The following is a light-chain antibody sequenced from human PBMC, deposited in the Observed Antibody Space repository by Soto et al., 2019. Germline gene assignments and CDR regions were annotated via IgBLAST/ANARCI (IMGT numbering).Light chain of an antibody. CDR2: EAT. Sequence: QSALGQPASVSGSPGQSITIPCTGSSSDVGSNNLVSWYQQHPGKAPKVMIYEATKRPSGVSNRFSGSKSGNTASLTISGLQAEDEADYYCCSYANIYIWVFGGGTKVTVL. CDR1: SSDVGSNNL. V-gene: IGLV2-23*01. J-gene: IGLJ3*02. CDR3: CSYANIYIWV.